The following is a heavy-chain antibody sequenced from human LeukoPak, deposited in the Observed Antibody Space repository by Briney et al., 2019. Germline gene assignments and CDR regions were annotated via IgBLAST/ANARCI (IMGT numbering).Heavy chain of an antibody. CDR2: INPNTGGA. CDR3: ARDLTSTSNWEFDY. J-gene: IGHJ4*02. Sequence: ASVKVSCKASGGTFSRYAISWVRQAPGQGLEWMGRINPNTGGAEYAPKFQGWVTMTRDTSISTAYVEVNRLISDDTAVYYCARDLTSTSNWEFDYWGQGTLVIVSS. V-gene: IGHV1-2*04. D-gene: IGHD1-26*01. CDR1: GGTFSRYA.